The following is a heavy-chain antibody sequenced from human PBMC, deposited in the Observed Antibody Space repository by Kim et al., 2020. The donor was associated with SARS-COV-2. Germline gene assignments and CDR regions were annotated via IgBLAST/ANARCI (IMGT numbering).Heavy chain of an antibody. CDR3: ARANGIAVADCFDY. V-gene: IGHV3-30*04. Sequence: GGSLRLSCAASGFTFSSYAMHWVRQAPGKGLEWVAVISYDGSNKYYADSVKGRFTISRDNSKNTLYLQMNSLRAEDTAVYYCARANGIAVADCFDYWGQGTLVTVSS. CDR2: ISYDGSNK. D-gene: IGHD6-19*01. J-gene: IGHJ4*02. CDR1: GFTFSSYA.